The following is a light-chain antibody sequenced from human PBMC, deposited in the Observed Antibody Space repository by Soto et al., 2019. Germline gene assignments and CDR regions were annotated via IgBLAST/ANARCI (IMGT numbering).Light chain of an antibody. CDR3: HQYGTYSLT. J-gene: IGKJ1*01. CDR1: QSISSW. V-gene: IGKV1-5*01. CDR2: DAS. Sequence: DIQMTQYPSTLSASVGDRVTITCRASQSISSWVAWYQQKPGRAPKLLIYDASFLESGVPSRFSGSGSGTEFTLTISSLQPDDFATYYCHQYGTYSLTFGQGTKLEIK.